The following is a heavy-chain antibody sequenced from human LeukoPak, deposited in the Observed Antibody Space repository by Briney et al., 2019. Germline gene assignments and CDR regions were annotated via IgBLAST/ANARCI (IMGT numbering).Heavy chain of an antibody. CDR2: INHSGST. D-gene: IGHD3-22*01. V-gene: IGHV4-34*01. CDR1: GGSFSGYY. Sequence: PSETLSLTCPVYGGSFSGYYWSWIRQPPGKGLEWIGEINHSGSTNYNPSLKSRVTISVDTSKNQFSLKLSSVTAADTAVYYCARGLTAGYYDSSGDYWGQGTLVTVSS. J-gene: IGHJ4*02. CDR3: ARGLTAGYYDSSGDY.